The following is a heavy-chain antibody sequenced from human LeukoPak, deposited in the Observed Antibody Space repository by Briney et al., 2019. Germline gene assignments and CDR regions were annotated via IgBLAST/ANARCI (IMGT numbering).Heavy chain of an antibody. V-gene: IGHV3-7*01. CDR2: IKEDGSEK. Sequence: PGGSLRLSCAGSGFTFSSHRMTWVRQAPGKGLEWVASIKEDGSEKHYVDSVSGRFTISRDNAKNSLHLQMSSLRAEDTAVYYCARRGITISGVLVYHYSGLDVWGQGTTVTVSS. J-gene: IGHJ6*02. D-gene: IGHD3-3*01. CDR3: ARRGITISGVLVYHYSGLDV. CDR1: GFTFSSHR.